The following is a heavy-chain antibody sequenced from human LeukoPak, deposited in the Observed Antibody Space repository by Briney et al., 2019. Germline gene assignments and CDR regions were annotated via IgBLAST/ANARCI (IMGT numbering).Heavy chain of an antibody. J-gene: IGHJ1*01. CDR3: ARGGGSNYDSSGYPSAEYFQH. CDR1: GYTFTSYY. Sequence: ASVKVSCKASGYTFTSYYMHWVRQAPGQGLEWMGIINPSGGSTSYAQKFQGRVTMTRDTSTSTVYMELSSLRSEDTAVYYCARGGGSNYDSSGYPSAEYFQHWGQGTLVTVSS. CDR2: INPSGGST. V-gene: IGHV1-46*01. D-gene: IGHD3-22*01.